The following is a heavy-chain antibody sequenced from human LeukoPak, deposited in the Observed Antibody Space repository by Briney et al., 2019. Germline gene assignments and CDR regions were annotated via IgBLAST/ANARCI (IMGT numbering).Heavy chain of an antibody. CDR2: IIPIFGTA. V-gene: IGHV1-69*05. Sequence: VKVSCKASGGTFSSYAISLVRQAPGQGLEWMGRIIPIFGTANYAQKFQGRVTITTDESTSTAYMELSSLRSEDTAVYYCASRELVPKAKYYFDYWGQGTLVTVSS. CDR1: GGTFSSYA. CDR3: ASRELVPKAKYYFDY. J-gene: IGHJ4*02. D-gene: IGHD6-13*01.